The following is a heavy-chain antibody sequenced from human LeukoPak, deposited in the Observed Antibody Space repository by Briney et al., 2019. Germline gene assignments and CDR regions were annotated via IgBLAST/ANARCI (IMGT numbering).Heavy chain of an antibody. J-gene: IGHJ6*03. Sequence: SETLSLTCTVSGGSINSGDYYWVWIRQPPGKGLEWIGSIYYSGSTSYNPSLKSRVTMTVDTSKSQFSLRLSSVTAADTAVYYCARDGSGWRHYTYYYYYYMDVWGKGTTVTVSS. D-gene: IGHD6-19*01. V-gene: IGHV4-39*07. CDR3: ARDGSGWRHYTYYYYYYMDV. CDR2: IYYSGST. CDR1: GGSINSGDYY.